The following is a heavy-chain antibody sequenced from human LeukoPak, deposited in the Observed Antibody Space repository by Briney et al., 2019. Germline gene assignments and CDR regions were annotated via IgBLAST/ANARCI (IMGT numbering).Heavy chain of an antibody. CDR2: IYYSGST. CDR3: ARVRLPDEYSGSYSGVDWFDP. J-gene: IGHJ5*02. Sequence: PSETLSLTCTVSGGSISSGGYYWSWIRQHPGKGLEWIGYIYYSGSTYYNPSLKSRVTISVDKSENQFSLKLSSVTAADTAVYYCARVRLPDEYSGSYSGVDWFDPWGQGTLVTVSS. D-gene: IGHD1-26*01. CDR1: GGSISSGGYY. V-gene: IGHV4-31*03.